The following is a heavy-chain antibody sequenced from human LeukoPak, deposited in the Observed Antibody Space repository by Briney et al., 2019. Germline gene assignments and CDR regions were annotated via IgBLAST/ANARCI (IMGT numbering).Heavy chain of an antibody. CDR1: GFTFSSYA. J-gene: IGHJ4*02. Sequence: GRSLRLSCAASGFTFSSYAMHWVRQAPGKGLEWVAVISYDGSNKYYAASVKGRFTISRDNSKNTLYLQMNSLRAEDTAVYYCARGWDILTGYYGRHFDYWGQGTLVTVSS. CDR3: ARGWDILTGYYGRHFDY. D-gene: IGHD3-9*01. V-gene: IGHV3-30*04. CDR2: ISYDGSNK.